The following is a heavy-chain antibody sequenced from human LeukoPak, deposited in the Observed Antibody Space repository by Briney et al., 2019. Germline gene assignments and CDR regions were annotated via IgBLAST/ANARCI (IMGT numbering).Heavy chain of an antibody. CDR2: INTDGSST. CDR1: GFTLSNFW. J-gene: IGHJ3*01. Sequence: GGSLRLSCSASGFTLSNFWIHWVRQAPGKGLVWVSRINTDGSSTNYADSVKGRFAVSRDNAKNTLYLQMNSLRVEDTAVYYCARVIGWDEPFDLWGQGTMVTVSP. CDR3: ARVIGWDEPFDL. V-gene: IGHV3-74*01. D-gene: IGHD1-26*01.